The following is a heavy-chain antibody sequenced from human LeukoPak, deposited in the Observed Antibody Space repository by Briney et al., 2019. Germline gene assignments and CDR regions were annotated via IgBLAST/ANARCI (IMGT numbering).Heavy chain of an antibody. CDR1: GFTFSSYW. CDR2: IKQDGSEK. D-gene: IGHD2-2*01. Sequence: PGGSLRLSCAASGFTFSSYWMSWVRQAPGKGLEWVANIKQDGSEKYYVDSVKGRFTISRYNAKNSLYLQMNILRAEDTAVYYCARGGNGIVVVPATVDYWGQGTLVTVSS. J-gene: IGHJ4*02. CDR3: ARGGNGIVVVPATVDY. V-gene: IGHV3-7*01.